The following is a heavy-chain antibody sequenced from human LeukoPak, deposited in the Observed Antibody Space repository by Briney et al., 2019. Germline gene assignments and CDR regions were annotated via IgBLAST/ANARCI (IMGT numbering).Heavy chain of an antibody. V-gene: IGHV3-15*01. D-gene: IGHD2-21*02. Sequence: GGSLRLSCAASGFTFSNAWVSWVRQAPGKGLEWVGRIKSKTDGGTTDYAAPVKGRFTISRDDSKNTLYLQMNSLKTEDTAVYYCTTRLVTAIEDAFDIWGQGTMVTVSS. CDR3: TTRLVTAIEDAFDI. CDR2: IKSKTDGGTT. J-gene: IGHJ3*02. CDR1: GFTFSNAW.